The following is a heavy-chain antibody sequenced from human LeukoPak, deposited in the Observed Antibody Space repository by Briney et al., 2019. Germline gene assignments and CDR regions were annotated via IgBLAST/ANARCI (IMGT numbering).Heavy chain of an antibody. CDR3: ARDVAARPYFDY. Sequence: SVKVSCKASGGTFSSYAIGWVRQAPGQGLEWMGRIIPIFGTANYAQKFQGRVTITTDESTSTAYMELSSLRSEDTAVYYCARDVAARPYFDYWGQGTLVTAS. V-gene: IGHV1-69*05. D-gene: IGHD6-6*01. J-gene: IGHJ4*02. CDR2: IIPIFGTA. CDR1: GGTFSSYA.